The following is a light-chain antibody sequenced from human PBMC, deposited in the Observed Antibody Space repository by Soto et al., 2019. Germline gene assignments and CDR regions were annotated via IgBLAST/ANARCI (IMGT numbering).Light chain of an antibody. Sequence: EIVLTQSPGTLSLSPGERATLSCRASQSVGITYLAWYQQKPGQAPRLLIYDASTRATGIPDRFSGSGSGTDFTLTISRLEPEDFAVYYCQQYGSSKLTFGGGTKVEIK. CDR3: QQYGSSKLT. CDR2: DAS. CDR1: QSVGITY. V-gene: IGKV3-20*01. J-gene: IGKJ4*01.